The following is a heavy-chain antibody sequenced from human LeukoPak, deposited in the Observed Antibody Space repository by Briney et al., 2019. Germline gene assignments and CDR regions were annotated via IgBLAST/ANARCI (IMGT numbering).Heavy chain of an antibody. CDR1: GGSISSYY. Sequence: SETLSLTCTVSGGSISSYYWSWIRQPPGKGLEWIGYIYYSGSTNYNPSLKSRVTISVDTSKNQFSLKLSSVTAADTAVYYCARARRRGAFDIWGQGTMVTVSS. CDR3: ARARRRGAFDI. V-gene: IGHV4-59*08. J-gene: IGHJ3*02. CDR2: IYYSGST.